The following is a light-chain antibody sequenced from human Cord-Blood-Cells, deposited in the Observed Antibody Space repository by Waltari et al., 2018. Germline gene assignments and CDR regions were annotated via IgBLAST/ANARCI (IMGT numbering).Light chain of an antibody. CDR3: AAWDDSLNGVV. CDR2: SNH. V-gene: IGLV1-44*01. J-gene: IGLJ2*01. CDR1: SSNIGSNT. Sequence: QSVLTQPPSASGTPGQRVTISCSGSSSNIGSNTVNWYQQLPGTAPKLLSYSNHQRPSGVPARFSGSKSGPSASLAISGLQAEDEADYYWAAWDDSLNGVVFGGGTKLTVL.